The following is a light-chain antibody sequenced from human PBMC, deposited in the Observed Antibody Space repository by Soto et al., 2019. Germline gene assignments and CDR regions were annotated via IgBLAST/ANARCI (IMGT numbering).Light chain of an antibody. J-gene: IGKJ4*01. CDR1: QRGLCSTNNKNY. CDR3: QQYYITPLT. Sequence: DIVMTQSPDSLAVSLGERATINCKSSQRGLCSTNNKNYLAWYQQKPGQPPKLLIYWAATRESGVPDRFSGSGSGTDFTLTISSLQAEDVAVYYCQQYYITPLTFGGGTKVEIK. CDR2: WAA. V-gene: IGKV4-1*01.